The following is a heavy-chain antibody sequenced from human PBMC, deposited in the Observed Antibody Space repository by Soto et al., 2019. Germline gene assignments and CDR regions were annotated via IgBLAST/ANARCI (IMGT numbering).Heavy chain of an antibody. CDR3: ARDQLLLIPYGAPNNNWFDP. Sequence: SETLSLTCTVSGGSISSSSYYWGWIRQPPGKGLEWIGSIYYSGSTYYNPSLKSRVTISVDTSKNQFSLKLSSVTAADTAVYYCARDQLLLIPYGAPNNNWFDPWGQGTQVTVSS. CDR1: GGSISSSSYY. V-gene: IGHV4-39*01. CDR2: IYYSGST. D-gene: IGHD2-2*01. J-gene: IGHJ5*02.